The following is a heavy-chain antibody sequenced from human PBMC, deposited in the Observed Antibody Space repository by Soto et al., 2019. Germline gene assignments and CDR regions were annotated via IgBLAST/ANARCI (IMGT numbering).Heavy chain of an antibody. J-gene: IGHJ4*02. Sequence: QITLKESGPTLVKPTQTLTLTCTFSAFSLSTSGVGVGWIRQPPGEALEWLALFYWQDDKRYTPSLKTRLTITYDTSKDQLVLTMSNMDPVDTAIYYCAQIAGEGYCNGGTWGRPGDFWVQGTLVTVSS. V-gene: IGHV2-5*01. D-gene: IGHD2-15*01. CDR3: AQIAGEGYCNGGTWGRPGDF. CDR1: AFSLSTSGVG. CDR2: FYWQDDK.